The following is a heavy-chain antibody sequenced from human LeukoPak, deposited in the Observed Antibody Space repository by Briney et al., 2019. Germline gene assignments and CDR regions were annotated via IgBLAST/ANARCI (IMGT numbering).Heavy chain of an antibody. CDR2: ISAYDGNI. CDR3: ARMGDYHLVSFFDY. Sequence: GASVTVSCKSSGYTFTSYGFSWVRQAPGQGLEWMGWISAYDGNIKYAQKFQGRVTMTTDTSTSTVYMELRSLRSDDTAVYYCARMGDYHLVSFFDYWGQGTLVTVSS. V-gene: IGHV1-18*01. J-gene: IGHJ4*02. D-gene: IGHD4/OR15-4a*01. CDR1: GYTFTSYG.